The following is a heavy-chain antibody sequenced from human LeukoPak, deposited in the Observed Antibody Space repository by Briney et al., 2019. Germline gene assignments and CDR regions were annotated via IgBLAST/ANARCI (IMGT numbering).Heavy chain of an antibody. CDR2: ISSSGSTI. J-gene: IGHJ4*02. D-gene: IGHD6-13*01. CDR3: ARAGGSSSNFYYFDY. CDR1: GFTFSDYY. V-gene: IGHV3-11*01. Sequence: GGSLRLSCAASGFTFSDYYMSWIRQAPGKGLEWVSYISSSGSTIYYADSVKGRFTISRDNSKNTLYLQMNSLRAEDTAVYYCARAGGSSSNFYYFDYWGQGTLVTVSS.